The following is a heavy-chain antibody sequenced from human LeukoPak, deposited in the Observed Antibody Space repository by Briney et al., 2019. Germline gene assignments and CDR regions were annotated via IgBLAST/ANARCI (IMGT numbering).Heavy chain of an antibody. D-gene: IGHD6-19*01. V-gene: IGHV3-21*01. CDR3: ARHQRGFSRLAHY. J-gene: IGHJ4*02. Sequence: GACLRLSCAASGFSFSSSSMNSVSQAAGRGLEWVSSIISSSTYIYYADSVKGRFTISRANAKNSLYLQMNSLRAEDTGVYYCARHQRGFSRLAHYWGQGTLVTVSS. CDR1: GFSFSSSS. CDR2: IISSSTYI.